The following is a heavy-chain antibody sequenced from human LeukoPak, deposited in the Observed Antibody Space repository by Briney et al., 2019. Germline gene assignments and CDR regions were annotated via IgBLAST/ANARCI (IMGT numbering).Heavy chain of an antibody. D-gene: IGHD3-16*01. CDR2: VYYSGST. J-gene: IGHJ6*03. Sequence: SETLSLTCTVSGGSISSSDSSYWGWIRQPPGKGLEWIGSVYYSGSTYYTPSLNSRVTTSVDTSKNQFSLKLSSVTAADTAVYYCARHMKYYYYYMDVWGKGTTVTVSS. CDR3: ARHMKYYYYYMDV. V-gene: IGHV4-39*01. CDR1: GGSISSSDSSY.